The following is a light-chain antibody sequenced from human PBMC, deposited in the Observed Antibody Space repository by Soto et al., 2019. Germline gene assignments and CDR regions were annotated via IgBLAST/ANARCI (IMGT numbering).Light chain of an antibody. J-gene: IGKJ5*01. CDR2: DVS. Sequence: DIQMTQSPSTVSASVGERVTITCRASQSVGNWLAWYQHKPGKAPKLLIYDVSSLESGLPSRFSGSGSGTEFTLTISSLQSEDFAVYYCHQYDNWPKTFGQGTRLEIK. V-gene: IGKV1-5*01. CDR3: HQYDNWPKT. CDR1: QSVGNW.